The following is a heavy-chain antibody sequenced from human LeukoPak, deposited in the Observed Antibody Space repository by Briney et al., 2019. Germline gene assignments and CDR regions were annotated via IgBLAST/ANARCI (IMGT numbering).Heavy chain of an antibody. D-gene: IGHD5/OR15-5a*01. Sequence: GGSLRLSCAASGFTFSSYAMSWVRPAPGKGLEWVSAISGGGGNTFYADSVKGRFTISRDNSKNTLYLRMNSLRAEDTAVYYCAKDQDSVSHTHFDYWGQGTLVTVSS. V-gene: IGHV3-23*01. CDR2: ISGGGGNT. CDR1: GFTFSSYA. J-gene: IGHJ4*02. CDR3: AKDQDSVSHTHFDY.